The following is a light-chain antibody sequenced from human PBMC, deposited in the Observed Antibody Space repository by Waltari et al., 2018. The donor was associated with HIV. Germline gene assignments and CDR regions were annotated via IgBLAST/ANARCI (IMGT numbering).Light chain of an antibody. V-gene: IGKV3-15*01. CDR1: QSLSAQ. J-gene: IGKJ2*01. Sequence: EVVMTQSPATLPVSPAYRVTLTCRASQSLSAQIAWYQQRPGQAPRLIIYEAATRPSGIPARFSGSGSGTEFTLTITSLQSEDFATYFCQQYDDGPRGITFGQGTMLEIK. CDR2: EAA. CDR3: QQYDDGPRGIT.